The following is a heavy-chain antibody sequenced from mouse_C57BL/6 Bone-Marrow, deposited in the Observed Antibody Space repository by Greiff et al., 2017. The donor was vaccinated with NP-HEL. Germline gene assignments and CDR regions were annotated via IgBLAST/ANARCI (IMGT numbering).Heavy chain of an antibody. J-gene: IGHJ3*01. Sequence: VQLQQSGPELVKPGASVKISCKASGYSFTGYYMNWVKQSPEKSLEWIGEINPSTGGTTYNQKFKGKATLTVDKSSSTAYMQLKSLTSEDSAVYYCARRVCSFARVAYWGQGTLVTVSA. CDR2: INPSTGGT. CDR3: ARRVCSFARVAY. D-gene: IGHD1-1*01. CDR1: GYSFTGYY. V-gene: IGHV1-42*01.